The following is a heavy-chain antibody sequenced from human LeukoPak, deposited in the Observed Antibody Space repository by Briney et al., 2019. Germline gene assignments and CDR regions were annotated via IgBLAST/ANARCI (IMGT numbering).Heavy chain of an antibody. CDR2: ISYDGSNK. CDR3: ASHLGGSKDY. V-gene: IGHV3-30-3*01. Sequence: GGSPRLSCAASGFTFSSYAMHWVRQAPGKGLEWVAVISYDGSNKYYADSVKGRFTISRDNSKNTLYLQMNSLRAEDTAVYYCASHLGGSKDYWGQGTLVTVSS. J-gene: IGHJ4*02. D-gene: IGHD1-26*01. CDR1: GFTFSSYA.